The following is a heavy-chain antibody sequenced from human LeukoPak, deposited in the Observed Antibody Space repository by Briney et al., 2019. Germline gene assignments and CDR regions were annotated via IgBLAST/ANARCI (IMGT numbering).Heavy chain of an antibody. CDR2: INHDGSST. CDR3: AKSYSYYHMDD. CDR1: GFTFSTFW. Sequence: GGSLRLSCATSGFTFSTFWMHWVRQAPGKGLVWVSRINHDGSSTNYADSVKGRFTISRDNAKNTLYLQMNSLRAEDTAVYYCAKSYSYYHMDDWGKGTSVTVSS. J-gene: IGHJ6*03. V-gene: IGHV3-74*01.